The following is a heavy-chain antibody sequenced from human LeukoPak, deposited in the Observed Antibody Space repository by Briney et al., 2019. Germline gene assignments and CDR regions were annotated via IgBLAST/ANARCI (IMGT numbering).Heavy chain of an antibody. CDR1: GYTFTDYY. Sequence: ASVKVSCKASGYTFTDYYMHWVRQAPGQGPEWMGRINPNSGGTNYAQKFQGRVTMARDTSISTAYMELSRLRSDDTAVYYCAVLATNYDSWGQGTLVTVSS. D-gene: IGHD5-12*01. V-gene: IGHV1-2*06. CDR2: INPNSGGT. J-gene: IGHJ4*02. CDR3: AVLATNYDS.